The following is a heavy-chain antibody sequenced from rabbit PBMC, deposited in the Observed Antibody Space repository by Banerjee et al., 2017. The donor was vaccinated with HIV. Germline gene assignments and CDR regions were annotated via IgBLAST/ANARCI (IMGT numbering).Heavy chain of an antibody. J-gene: IGHJ4*01. Sequence: QEQLVEFGGGLVQPEGSLTLTCTASGFALSSYWMCWVRQAPGKGLEWNGCIWTGNSKTAYANWAKGRFTISKTSSTTVTLQMTSLTAADTATYFCARDLSNGDCYNFNLWGPGPLVTVS. CDR2: IWTGNSKT. CDR1: GFALSSYW. V-gene: IGHV1S45*01. CDR3: ARDLSNGDCYNFNL. D-gene: IGHD2-1*01.